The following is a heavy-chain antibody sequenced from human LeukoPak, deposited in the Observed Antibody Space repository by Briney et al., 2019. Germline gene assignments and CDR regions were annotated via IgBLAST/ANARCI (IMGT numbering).Heavy chain of an antibody. CDR3: ARDRGDLPPNCFDY. V-gene: IGHV3-30-3*01. CDR2: ISYDGSNK. D-gene: IGHD7-27*01. J-gene: IGHJ4*02. Sequence: GGSLRLSCAASGFTFSSYAMHWVRQAPGKGLEWVAVISYDGSNKYYADSVKGRYTISRDNSKNTLYLQMSSLRAEDTAVYYCARDRGDLPPNCFDYWGQGTLVTVSS. CDR1: GFTFSSYA.